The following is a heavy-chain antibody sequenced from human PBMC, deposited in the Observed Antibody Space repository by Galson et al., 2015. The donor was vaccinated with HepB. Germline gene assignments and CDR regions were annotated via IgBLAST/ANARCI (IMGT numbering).Heavy chain of an antibody. CDR1: RFTFSTYA. J-gene: IGHJ4*02. Sequence: SLRLSCAASRFTFSTYAMSWVRQAPGKGLEWVSAISGSGGSTYYADSVKGRFTISRDNSKNTLYLQMNNLRAEDTAAYYCAKDHYYYGSGSYDYWGQGTLVTVSS. D-gene: IGHD3-10*01. CDR3: AKDHYYYGSGSYDY. CDR2: ISGSGGST. V-gene: IGHV3-23*01.